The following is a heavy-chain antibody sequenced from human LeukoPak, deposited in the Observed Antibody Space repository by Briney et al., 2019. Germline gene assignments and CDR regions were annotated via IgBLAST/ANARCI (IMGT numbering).Heavy chain of an antibody. Sequence: GGSLRLSCAASGFTFSSYSMNWVRQAPGKGLEWVSSISSSGSYIYYADSVKGRFTISRDNAKNSLYLQMNSLRAEDTAVYYCAREARGSSWLDAFDIWGQGTMVTVSS. V-gene: IGHV3-21*01. CDR3: AREARGSSWLDAFDI. D-gene: IGHD6-13*01. CDR2: ISSSGSYI. J-gene: IGHJ3*02. CDR1: GFTFSSYS.